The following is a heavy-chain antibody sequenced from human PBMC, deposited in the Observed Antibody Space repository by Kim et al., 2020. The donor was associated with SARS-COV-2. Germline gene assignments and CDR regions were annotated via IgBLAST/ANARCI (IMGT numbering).Heavy chain of an antibody. CDR1: GGSIRTKNTY. CDR2: MYYTGNT. Sequence: SETLSLTCTVSGGSIRTKNTYWAWIRQPPGKGLEWIGSMYYTGNTYYNPSLKSRVTISADTSKNQFSLNLKSVTATDTSIYYCAKQGALDPWGQGILATVSS. J-gene: IGHJ5*02. V-gene: IGHV4-39*01. CDR3: AKQGALDP.